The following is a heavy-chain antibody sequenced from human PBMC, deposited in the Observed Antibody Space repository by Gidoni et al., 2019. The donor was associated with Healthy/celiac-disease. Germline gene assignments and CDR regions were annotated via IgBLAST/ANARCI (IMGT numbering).Heavy chain of an antibody. CDR3: ARKGVPIVVVPAAIHDAFDI. Sequence: EVQLVESGGGLVQPGGSLRLSCAVSGSTFSSYWMSWVRQAPGKGLEWVANIKQDGSEKYYVDSVKGRFTISRDNAKNSLYLQMNSLRAEDTAVYYCARKGVPIVVVPAAIHDAFDIWGQGTMVTVSS. CDR2: IKQDGSEK. V-gene: IGHV3-7*01. D-gene: IGHD2-2*02. J-gene: IGHJ3*02. CDR1: GSTFSSYW.